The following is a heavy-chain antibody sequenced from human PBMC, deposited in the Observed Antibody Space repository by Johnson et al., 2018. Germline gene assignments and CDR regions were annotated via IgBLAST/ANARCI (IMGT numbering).Heavy chain of an antibody. J-gene: IGHJ3*02. Sequence: VQLVESGGGLVQPGGSLRLSCAASGFTVSSNYMSWVRQAPGKGLEWVSVIYSGGSTYYAASVKGRFTISRDNSTNTLYLQMNRLRADDTGVYYCARDAPDTMVRGDAFDIWGQGTMVTVSS. CDR2: IYSGGST. V-gene: IGHV3-66*02. CDR3: ARDAPDTMVRGDAFDI. CDR1: GFTVSSNY. D-gene: IGHD3-10*01.